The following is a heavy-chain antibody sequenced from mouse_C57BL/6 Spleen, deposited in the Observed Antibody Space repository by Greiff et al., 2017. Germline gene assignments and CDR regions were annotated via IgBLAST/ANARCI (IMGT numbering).Heavy chain of an antibody. CDR2: IRSKSNNYAT. D-gene: IGHD2-4*01. Sequence: EVMLVESGGGLVQPKGSLKLSCAASGFSFNTYAMNWVRQAPGKGLEWVARIRSKSNNYATYYADSVKDRLTIARDDSESMLYLQMNNLKTEDTAMYYCVRQGLRRYAMDYWGQGTSVTVSS. V-gene: IGHV10-1*01. CDR3: VRQGLRRYAMDY. J-gene: IGHJ4*01. CDR1: GFSFNTYA.